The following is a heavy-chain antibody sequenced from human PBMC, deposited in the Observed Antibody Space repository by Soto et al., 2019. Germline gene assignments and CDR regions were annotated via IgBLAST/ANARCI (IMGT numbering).Heavy chain of an antibody. D-gene: IGHD6-13*01. J-gene: IGHJ4*02. Sequence: HVQLQESGPGLVKPSQTLSLTCTVSGGSISSGGYFWSWIRQHPGKGLEWIGFIYYSGRTYYNPSLKSRMTISVDTSKNHISLNLSSVTAADTAMYYCARAPNSSPTHSPLKKYYFDYWGQGTLVTVSS. CDR3: ARAPNSSPTHSPLKKYYFDY. V-gene: IGHV4-31*03. CDR2: IYYSGRT. CDR1: GGSISSGGYF.